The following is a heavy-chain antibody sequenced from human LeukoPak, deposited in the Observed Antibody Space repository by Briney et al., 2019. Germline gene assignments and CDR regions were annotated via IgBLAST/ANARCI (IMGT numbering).Heavy chain of an antibody. J-gene: IGHJ4*02. CDR2: INHSGST. D-gene: IGHD3-10*01. CDR1: GGSFSGYY. Sequence: PSETLSLTCAVYGGSFSGYYWSWIRQPPGKGLEWIGEINHSGSTNYNPSLKSRVTISVDTSKNQFSLKLSSVTAADTAVYYCARGPNPPFGELLPFDYWGQGTLVTVSS. CDR3: ARGPNPPFGELLPFDY. V-gene: IGHV4-34*01.